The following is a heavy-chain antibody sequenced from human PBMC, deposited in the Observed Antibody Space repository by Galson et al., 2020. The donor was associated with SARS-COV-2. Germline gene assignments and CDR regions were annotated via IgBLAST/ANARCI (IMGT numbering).Heavy chain of an antibody. CDR3: ARDKGFCSSDSCSPDAFDI. J-gene: IGHJ3*02. CDR2: IFHSGST. D-gene: IGHD2-2*01. Sequence: SETLSLTCTVSGGSVSGHYWSWIRQPPGRGLEWIGYIFHSGSTDSNPSLRSRVSISVDRSKNQSSLKMRYVTTADTAVYYCARDKGFCSSDSCSPDAFDIWGQGTMVTFSS. V-gene: IGHV4-59*02. CDR1: GGSVSGHY.